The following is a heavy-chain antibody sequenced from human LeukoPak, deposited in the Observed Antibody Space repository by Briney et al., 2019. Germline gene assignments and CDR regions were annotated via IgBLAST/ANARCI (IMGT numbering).Heavy chain of an antibody. D-gene: IGHD6-19*01. J-gene: IGHJ5*02. CDR2: INHSGST. Sequence: SETLSLTCAVYGGSFTGYYWSWIRQPPGKGLEWIGEINHSGSTNYNPSLMSRGTISIDTSMNQFSLKLSFVTAADTAIYYCASSYSSGWYWGFDPWGQGTLVTVSS. CDR3: ASSYSSGWYWGFDP. V-gene: IGHV4-34*01. CDR1: GGSFTGYY.